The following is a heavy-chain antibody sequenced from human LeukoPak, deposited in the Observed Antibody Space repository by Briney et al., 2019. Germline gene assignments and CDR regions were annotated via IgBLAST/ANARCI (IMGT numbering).Heavy chain of an antibody. CDR2: IYYSGST. D-gene: IGHD6-6*01. V-gene: IGHV4-59*08. CDR3: ARTEDPSIKYDWFDP. CDR1: GGSISSYY. Sequence: SETLSLTCTVSGGSISSYYWSWIRQPPGKGLEWIGYIYYSGSTNYNPSLKSRVTISVDTSKNQFSLKLSSVTAADTAVYYCARTEDPSIKYDWFDPWGQGTLVTVSS. J-gene: IGHJ5*02.